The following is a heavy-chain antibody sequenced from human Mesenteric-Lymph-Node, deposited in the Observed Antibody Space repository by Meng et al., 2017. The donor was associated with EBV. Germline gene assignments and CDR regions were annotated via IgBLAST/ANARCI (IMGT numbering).Heavy chain of an antibody. CDR2: IHHTGFT. CDR3: ARDVWYFDS. CDR1: AGSISSAIW. D-gene: IGHD5/OR15-5a*01. V-gene: IGHV4-4*02. Sequence: QVHCQVSGPGCVVPWGRRPLSGAVSAGSISSAIWWTWVRQSPGRGLEWIGEIHHTGFTSYNPSLKSPVTIAIATSRNQLFLNLSSVTAADTAVYYCARDVWYFDSWGQGTLVTVSS. J-gene: IGHJ4*02.